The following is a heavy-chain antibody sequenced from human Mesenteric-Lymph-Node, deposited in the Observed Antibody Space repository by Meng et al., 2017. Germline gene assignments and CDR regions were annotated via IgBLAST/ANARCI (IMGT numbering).Heavy chain of an antibody. Sequence: GESLKISCAASGFTFSSYAMSWVRQAPGKGLEWVSAISGSGGSTYYADSVKGRFTISRDNSKNTLYLQMNSLRAEDTAVYYCAKDRRRLREFDYWGQGTLVTVS. V-gene: IGHV3-23*01. CDR2: ISGSGGST. J-gene: IGHJ4*02. CDR1: GFTFSSYA. CDR3: AKDRRRLREFDY. D-gene: IGHD5-12*01.